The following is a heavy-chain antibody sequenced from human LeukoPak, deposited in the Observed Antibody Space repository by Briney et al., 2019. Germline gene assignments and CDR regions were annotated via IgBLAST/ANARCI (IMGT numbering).Heavy chain of an antibody. J-gene: IGHJ2*01. Sequence: ASVKVSCKASGDTFRSYAISWVRQAPGQGLEWMGWINPNSGGTNYAQKFQGRVTMTRDTSISTAYMELSRLRSDDTAVYYCAREGSGTRWYFDLWGRGTLVTVSS. CDR2: INPNSGGT. V-gene: IGHV1-2*02. CDR1: GDTFRSYA. CDR3: AREGSGTRWYFDL. D-gene: IGHD1-7*01.